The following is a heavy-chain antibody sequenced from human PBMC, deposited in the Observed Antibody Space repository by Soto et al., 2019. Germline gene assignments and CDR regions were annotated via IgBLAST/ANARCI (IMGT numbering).Heavy chain of an antibody. Sequence: GGSLRLSCAASGFTFSSYAMHWVRQAPGKGLEWVAVISYDGSNKYYADSVKGRFTISRDNSKNTLYLQMNSLRAEDTAVYYCARSQEVGGRVYSYYYGMDVWGQGTTVTVSS. V-gene: IGHV3-30-3*01. J-gene: IGHJ6*02. CDR3: ARSQEVGGRVYSYYYGMDV. CDR1: GFTFSSYA. CDR2: ISYDGSNK. D-gene: IGHD1-26*01.